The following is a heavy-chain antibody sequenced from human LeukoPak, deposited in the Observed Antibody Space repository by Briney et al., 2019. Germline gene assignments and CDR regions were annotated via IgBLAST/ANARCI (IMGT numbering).Heavy chain of an antibody. V-gene: IGHV1-18*01. J-gene: IGHJ4*02. CDR3: ARAAQLAARRTYFDY. D-gene: IGHD6-6*01. Sequence: ASVKVSCKASGYTFTSYGISWVRQAPGQGLEWMGWISAYNGNTNYAQKFQGRVTMTRDTSISTAYMELSRLRSDDTAVYYCARAAQLAARRTYFDYWGQGTLVTVSS. CDR2: ISAYNGNT. CDR1: GYTFTSYG.